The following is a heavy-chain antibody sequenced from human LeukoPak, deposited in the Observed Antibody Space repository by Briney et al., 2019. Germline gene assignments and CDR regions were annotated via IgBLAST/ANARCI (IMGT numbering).Heavy chain of an antibody. CDR1: GYTFTSYD. CDR2: MNPNSGNT. J-gene: IGHJ4*02. V-gene: IGHV1-8*01. D-gene: IGHD3-22*01. CDR3: ARGFGLTYYYDSSGYWGIDY. Sequence: ASVKVSCKASGYTFTSYDIDWVRQATGQGLEWMGWMNPNSGNTGYAQKFQGRVTMTRSTSISTAYMELSSLRSEDAAVYYCARGFGLTYYYDSSGYWGIDYWGQGTLVTVSS.